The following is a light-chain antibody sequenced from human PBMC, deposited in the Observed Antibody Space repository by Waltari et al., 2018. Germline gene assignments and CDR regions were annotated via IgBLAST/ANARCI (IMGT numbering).Light chain of an antibody. V-gene: IGKV1-39*01. CDR1: RTISIY. CDR2: TAS. CDR3: QQSHSTPLT. Sequence: IQMTQSPSSLSASVGDRVTITCRPSRTISIYLNWYQQKPGKAPKLLIYTASTLQPGVPSRFSGSGSGTDFTLTISSLQPEDFATYYCQQSHSTPLTFGGGTKVEIK. J-gene: IGKJ4*01.